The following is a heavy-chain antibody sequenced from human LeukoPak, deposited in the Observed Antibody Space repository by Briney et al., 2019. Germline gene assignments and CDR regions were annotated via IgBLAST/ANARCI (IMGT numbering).Heavy chain of an antibody. Sequence: ATSLTLSCTASGFTLNGDALHWVRQAPGKGLQWVADISFDGTNKNYADSVKGRFTISRDNSKNTLFLQMNSLTTDDTALFYCARETHDALDLWGPGTLVTVSS. V-gene: IGHV3-30*04. J-gene: IGHJ3*01. CDR1: GFTLNGDA. CDR2: ISFDGTNK. CDR3: ARETHDALDL.